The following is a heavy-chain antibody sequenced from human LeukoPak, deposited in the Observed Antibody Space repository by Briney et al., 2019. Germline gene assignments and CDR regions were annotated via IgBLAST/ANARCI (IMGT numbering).Heavy chain of an antibody. CDR3: ARAPYDSTGYETPLAFDI. V-gene: IGHV3-21*01. J-gene: IGHJ3*02. CDR2: ISSSSSYI. D-gene: IGHD3-22*01. Sequence: GGSLRLSCAASGFTFSTYTMNWVSQAPGKGLDWVATISSSSSYIYYGDSVKCRFTIFRDNAKNSLYLQMNSLRAEDTAVYYCARAPYDSTGYETPLAFDIWGQGTMVTVSS. CDR1: GFTFSTYT.